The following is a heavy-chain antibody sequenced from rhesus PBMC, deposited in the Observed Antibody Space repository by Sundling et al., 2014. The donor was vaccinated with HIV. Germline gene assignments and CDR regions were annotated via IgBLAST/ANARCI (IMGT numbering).Heavy chain of an antibody. CDR1: GGSISSNY. J-gene: IGHJ4*01. V-gene: IGHV4-169*01. CDR3: ARRVTVFGLIIIEGDYFDF. CDR2: IHGSDSNT. D-gene: IGHD3-3*01. Sequence: QVQLQESGPGLVKPSETLSLTCAVSGGSISSNYWTWIRQAPGKGLEWIGYIHGSDSNTDYNPSLKSRVILSVDTSKNQVSLKMRSVTAADTAVYYCARRVTVFGLIIIEGDYFDFWGQGILVTVPS.